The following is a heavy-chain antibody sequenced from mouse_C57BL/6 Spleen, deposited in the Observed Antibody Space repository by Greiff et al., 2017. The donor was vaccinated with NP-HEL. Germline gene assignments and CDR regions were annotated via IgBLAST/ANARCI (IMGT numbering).Heavy chain of an antibody. CDR1: GYTFTSYW. J-gene: IGHJ2*01. V-gene: IGHV1-52*01. Sequence: QVQLQQPGAELVRPGSSVKLSCKASGYTFTSYWMHWVKQRPIQGLEWIGNIDPSDSETHYNQKFKDKATLTVDKSSSTAYMQLSSLTSEDSAVYYCARYRAFDDYEGNFDYWGQGTTLTVSS. D-gene: IGHD2-4*01. CDR3: ARYRAFDDYEGNFDY. CDR2: IDPSDSET.